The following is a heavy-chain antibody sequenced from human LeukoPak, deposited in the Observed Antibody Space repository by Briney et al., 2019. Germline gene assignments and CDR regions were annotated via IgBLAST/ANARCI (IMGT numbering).Heavy chain of an antibody. CDR1: GFTFSNYW. CDR3: ARGYSGSYRIDY. J-gene: IGHJ4*02. Sequence: GGSLRLSCAASGFTFSNYWVHWVRQAPGMGLVWVSRINPDGTNTSYADSVKGRFTISRDNAKNTLYLQMNSLRAEDTAVYYCARGYSGSYRIDYWGQGTLVTVSS. V-gene: IGHV3-74*01. CDR2: INPDGTNT. D-gene: IGHD1-26*01.